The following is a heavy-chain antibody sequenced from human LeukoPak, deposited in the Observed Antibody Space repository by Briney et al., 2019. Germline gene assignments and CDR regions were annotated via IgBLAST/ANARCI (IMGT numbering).Heavy chain of an antibody. J-gene: IGHJ6*03. CDR2: INPNSGDP. CDR1: GNTFTGYY. V-gene: IGHV1-2*02. D-gene: IGHD3-22*01. CDR3: AREPYYHDPSGSGYYSYLDV. Sequence: GASVKVSCKASGNTFTGYYLHWVRQAPGQGLEWMGWINPNSGDPSYAQKFRGRVTMTRDTSSSTAYMELTRLTSDDTAIYYCAREPYYHDPSGSGYYSYLDVWGRGTTVTISS.